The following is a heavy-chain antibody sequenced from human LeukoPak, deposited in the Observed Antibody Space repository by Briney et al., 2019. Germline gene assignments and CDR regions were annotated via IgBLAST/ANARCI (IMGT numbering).Heavy chain of an antibody. CDR3: ARCGGNYYSI. V-gene: IGHV5-51*01. D-gene: IGHD1-26*01. J-gene: IGHJ3*02. CDR2: IFPGDAGT. Sequence: GESPKIFCKASGYSFTSCWIGWWRQMPGKSLEWMGIIFPGDAGTSYSPSFQGQVTISADKSTSTANLQRITLTASDTAMYYCARCGGNYYSIWGQGTMVTVSS. CDR1: GYSFTSCW.